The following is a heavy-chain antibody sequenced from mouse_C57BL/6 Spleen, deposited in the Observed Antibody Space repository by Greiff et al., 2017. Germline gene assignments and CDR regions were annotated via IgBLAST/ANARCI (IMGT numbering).Heavy chain of an antibody. J-gene: IGHJ4*01. V-gene: IGHV7-3*01. CDR3: ARSGSGYLYYYAMDY. Sequence: EVQLQQSGGGLVQPGGSLSLSCAASGFTFTDYYMSWVRQPPGKALEWLGFIRNKANGYTTEYSASVKGRFTISRDNSQSILYLQMNALRAEDSATYYCARSGSGYLYYYAMDYWGQGTSVTVSS. D-gene: IGHD3-2*02. CDR1: GFTFTDYY. CDR2: IRNKANGYTT.